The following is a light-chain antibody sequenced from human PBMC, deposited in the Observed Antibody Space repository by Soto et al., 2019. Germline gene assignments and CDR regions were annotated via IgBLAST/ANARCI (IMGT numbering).Light chain of an antibody. CDR3: LSFDSSLSVV. J-gene: IGLJ2*01. V-gene: IGLV1-40*01. CDR2: GNT. Sequence: QPVLTQPPSVSGAPGQRVNISCTGSSSNIGAGYDVHWYQQLPGRAPKLLIYGNTNRPSGVPDRFSGSKSGTSASLAITGLQDEDEADYYCLSFDSSLSVVFGGGTKLTVL. CDR1: SSNIGAGYD.